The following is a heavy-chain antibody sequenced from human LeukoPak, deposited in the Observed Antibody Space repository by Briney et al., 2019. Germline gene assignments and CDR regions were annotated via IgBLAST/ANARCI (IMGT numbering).Heavy chain of an antibody. D-gene: IGHD3-22*01. CDR2: IYSGGST. V-gene: IGHV3-66*02. J-gene: IGHJ4*02. CDR3: ATEGQYYDSSGYPTWTFDS. Sequence: GGSLRLSCAASGFTVSSSYMSWVRQAPGKGLEWVSVIYSGGSTYYADSVKGRFTISRDNSKNTLYLQMNSLRAEDTAVYYCATEGQYYDSSGYPTWTFDSWGQGTLVTVSS. CDR1: GFTVSSSY.